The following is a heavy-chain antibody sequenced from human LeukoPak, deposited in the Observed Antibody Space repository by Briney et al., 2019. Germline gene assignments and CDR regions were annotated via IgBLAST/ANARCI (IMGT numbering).Heavy chain of an antibody. V-gene: IGHV4-61*08. Sequence: SETLSLTCAVSGGSISSGGYSWSWIRQPPGKGLEWIGSIYYSGSTNYNPSLKSRVTMSVDTSKNQFSLKLSSVTAADTAVYYCATTGYYDSSGYYWLDCWGQGTLVTVSS. CDR3: ATTGYYDSSGYYWLDC. CDR1: GGSISSGGYS. D-gene: IGHD3-22*01. J-gene: IGHJ4*02. CDR2: IYYSGST.